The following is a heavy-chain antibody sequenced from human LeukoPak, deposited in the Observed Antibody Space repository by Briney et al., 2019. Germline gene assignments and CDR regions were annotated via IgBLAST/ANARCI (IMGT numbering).Heavy chain of an antibody. V-gene: IGHV3-33*01. CDR2: IWYDGSNK. CDR1: GFTFSSYG. Sequence: GRSLRLSCAASGFTFSSYGMHWVRQAPGKGLEWVAVIWYDGSNKYYADSVKGRFTISRDNSKNTLYLQMNSLRAEDTAVYYCARGHQQVALYAFDVWGRGTPVTVSS. CDR3: ARGHQQVALYAFDV. J-gene: IGHJ3*01. D-gene: IGHD6-13*01.